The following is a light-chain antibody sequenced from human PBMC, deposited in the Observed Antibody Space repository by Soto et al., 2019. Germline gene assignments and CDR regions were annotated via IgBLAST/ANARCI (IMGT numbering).Light chain of an antibody. Sequence: IVLTQSPGTLSLSPGERATLSCRASQTGSNSYLAWYQQKSGQAPRLLIYGVSTRATGIPDRFSGSGSGTEFALTISRLEPEDSAVYYCQQRSDSYTFGQGTTLEIK. V-gene: IGKV3D-20*02. CDR3: QQRSDSYT. CDR1: QTGSNSY. J-gene: IGKJ2*01. CDR2: GVS.